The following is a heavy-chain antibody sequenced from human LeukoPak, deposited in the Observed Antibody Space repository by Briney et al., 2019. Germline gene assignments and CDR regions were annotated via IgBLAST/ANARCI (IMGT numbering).Heavy chain of an antibody. V-gene: IGHV4-30-2*01. D-gene: IGHD1/OR15-1a*01. CDR1: GGSISSDIYY. J-gene: IGHJ3*02. CDR2: IFHSGST. CDR3: ARITITTAGAFDI. Sequence: PSETLSLTCSVSGGSISSDIYYWSWIRQPPGKGLEWIGYIFHSGSTDYSPSLKGRVTISVDRSKSQFSLNLSSVTAADTAVYYCARITITTAGAFDIWGQGTMVTVSS.